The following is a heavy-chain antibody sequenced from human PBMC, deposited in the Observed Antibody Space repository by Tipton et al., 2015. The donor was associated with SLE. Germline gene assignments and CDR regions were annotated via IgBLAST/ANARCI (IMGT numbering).Heavy chain of an antibody. CDR3: ARGEMDVFDI. V-gene: IGHV4-30-2*01. CDR1: GGSINSGDYS. J-gene: IGHJ3*02. Sequence: TLSLTCTVSGGSINSGDYSWSWIRQPPGKGLEWIGYIFYSGNAYYNPSLKSRVTISVDMSRNQFSLRLDSVTAADTALYYCARGEMDVFDIWGQGTVVSVSS. CDR2: IFYSGNA.